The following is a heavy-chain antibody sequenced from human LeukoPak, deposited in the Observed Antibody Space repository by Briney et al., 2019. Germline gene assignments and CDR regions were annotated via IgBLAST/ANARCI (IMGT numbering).Heavy chain of an antibody. V-gene: IGHV1-69*04. CDR3: ARIPPNSSGWYFDY. D-gene: IGHD6-19*01. CDR2: IIPILGIA. Sequence: GSSVKVSCKASGGTFSSYAISWVRQAPGQGLEWMGRIIPILGIANYAQKFQGRVTITADKSTSTAYMELSSLRSEDTAVYYCARIPPNSSGWYFDYWGQGTLVTVSS. J-gene: IGHJ4*02. CDR1: GGTFSSYA.